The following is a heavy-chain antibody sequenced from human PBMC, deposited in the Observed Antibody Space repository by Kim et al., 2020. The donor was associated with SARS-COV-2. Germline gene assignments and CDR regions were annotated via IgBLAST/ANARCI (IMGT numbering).Heavy chain of an antibody. V-gene: IGHV3-53*01. CDR2: IYSGGST. J-gene: IGHJ6*02. Sequence: GGSLRLSCAASVFTVSSNYMSWVRQAPGKGLEWVSVIYSGGSTFYADSVKGRFTISRDTSKNTLSLQMNSLRAEDTAVYYCARYGYNEYYGMDVWGQGTTVTVSS. D-gene: IGHD5-12*01. CDR1: VFTVSSNY. CDR3: ARYGYNEYYGMDV.